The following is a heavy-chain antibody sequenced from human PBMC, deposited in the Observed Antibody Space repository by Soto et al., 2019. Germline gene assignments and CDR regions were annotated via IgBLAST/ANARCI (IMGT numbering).Heavy chain of an antibody. J-gene: IGHJ4*02. V-gene: IGHV3-30-3*01. CDR3: ASVGTAMEVGPFDY. D-gene: IGHD5-18*01. CDR2: ISYDGSNK. CDR1: GFTFSSYA. Sequence: SLRLSCAASGFTFSSYAMHWVRQAPGKGLEWVAVISYDGSNKYYADSVKGRFTISRDNSKNTLYLQMNSLRAEDTAVYYCASVGTAMEVGPFDYWGQGTLVTVSS.